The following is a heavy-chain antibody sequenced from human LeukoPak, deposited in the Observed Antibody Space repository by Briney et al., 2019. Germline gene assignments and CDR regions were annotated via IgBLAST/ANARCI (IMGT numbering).Heavy chain of an antibody. D-gene: IGHD2-15*01. Sequence: GGSLRLSCAASGFTFSNAWMSWVRQAPGKGLEWVGRINSNTNGGTTDYAAPVKGRFMISRDDSKNTLYLQMNSLKSEDTAVYYCARDCSGGSCSAPTGYYYYGMDVWGQGTTVTVSS. V-gene: IGHV3-15*01. CDR2: INSNTNGGTT. J-gene: IGHJ6*02. CDR3: ARDCSGGSCSAPTGYYYYGMDV. CDR1: GFTFSNAW.